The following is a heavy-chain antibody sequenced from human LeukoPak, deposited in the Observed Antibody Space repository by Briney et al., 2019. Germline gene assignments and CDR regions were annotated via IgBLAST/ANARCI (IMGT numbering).Heavy chain of an antibody. V-gene: IGHV2-5*04. Sequence: SGPTLLNPTQTLTLTCTFSGFSLHTHRVGVGWIRQPPGKALEGLSLIYWDDDKRYSPSLRTRLTITKEISKNQVVLTMTNMASVDTGTYFCVRISRSFVVASDWFFDLWGRGTLVTVSS. J-gene: IGHJ2*01. CDR3: VRISRSFVVASDWFFDL. D-gene: IGHD2-21*01. CDR1: GFSLHTHRVG. CDR2: IYWDDDK.